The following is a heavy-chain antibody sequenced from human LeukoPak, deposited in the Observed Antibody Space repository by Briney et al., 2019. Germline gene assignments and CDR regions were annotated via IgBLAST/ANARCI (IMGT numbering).Heavy chain of an antibody. V-gene: IGHV3-7*03. CDR3: ARGDDSGYYDYFDY. CDR1: GFIFSDYW. CDR2: IKEYGGEK. D-gene: IGHD3-22*01. J-gene: IGHJ4*02. Sequence: QAGGSLRLSCAASGFIFSDYWMSWVRQAPGKGLEWVASIKEYGGEKFYVDSVKGRFTISRDNTKNSLSLQMNSLRAEDTAMYYCARGDDSGYYDYFDYWGQGALVTVSS.